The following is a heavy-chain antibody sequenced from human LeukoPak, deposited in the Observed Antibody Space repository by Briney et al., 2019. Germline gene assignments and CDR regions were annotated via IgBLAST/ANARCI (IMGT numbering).Heavy chain of an antibody. D-gene: IGHD3-16*02. CDR3: ARPSPPGGIVYGFHI. V-gene: IGHV3-66*04. J-gene: IGHJ3*02. Sequence: GGSLRLSCAASGFTVSSNYMSWVRQAPGKGLEWVSIIYSDGSTYYADSVKGRFTISRDNSKNTLYLQMNSLRAEDTAVYYCARPSPPGGIVYGFHIWGQGTMVTVSS. CDR1: GFTVSSNY. CDR2: IYSDGST.